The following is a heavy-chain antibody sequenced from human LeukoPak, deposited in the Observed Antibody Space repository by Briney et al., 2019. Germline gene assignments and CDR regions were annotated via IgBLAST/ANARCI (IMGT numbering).Heavy chain of an antibody. V-gene: IGHV3-7*01. J-gene: IGHJ4*02. CDR1: GFTFSDYY. CDR2: INQDGSEK. CDR3: ARGSSYYFDY. Sequence: GGSLRLSCAAPGFTFSDYYMHWIRQAPGKGLEWVANINQDGSEKYYVDSVKGRFTISRDNAENSLYLQMNNLRAEDTAVYYCARGSSYYFDYWGQGTLVAVSS.